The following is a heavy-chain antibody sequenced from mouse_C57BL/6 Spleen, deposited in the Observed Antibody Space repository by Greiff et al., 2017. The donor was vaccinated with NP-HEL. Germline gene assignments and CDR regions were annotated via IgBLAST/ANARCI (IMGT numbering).Heavy chain of an antibody. D-gene: IGHD1-1*01. Sequence: EVKVEESGGGLVQPGGSMKLSCAASGFTFSDAWMDWVRQSPEKGLEWVAEIRNKANNHATYYAESVKGRFTISRDDSKSSVYLQMNSLRAEDTGIYYGTRGDYYGSSYFDYWGQGTTLTVSS. CDR3: TRGDYYGSSYFDY. CDR1: GFTFSDAW. V-gene: IGHV6-6*01. CDR2: IRNKANNHAT. J-gene: IGHJ2*01.